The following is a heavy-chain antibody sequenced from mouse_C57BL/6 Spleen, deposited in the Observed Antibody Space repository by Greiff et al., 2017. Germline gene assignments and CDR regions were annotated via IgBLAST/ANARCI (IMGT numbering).Heavy chain of an antibody. CDR2: IDPSDSYT. Sequence: QVQLQQPGAELVKPGASVKLSCKASGYTFTSYWMQWVKQRPGQGLEWIGEIDPSDSYTNYNQKFKGKATLTVDPSSSTAYRQLSSLTSEDAAVYYCARELRTSYAMDYWGQGTSVTVSS. D-gene: IGHD5-5*01. V-gene: IGHV1-50*01. J-gene: IGHJ4*01. CDR1: GYTFTSYW. CDR3: ARELRTSYAMDY.